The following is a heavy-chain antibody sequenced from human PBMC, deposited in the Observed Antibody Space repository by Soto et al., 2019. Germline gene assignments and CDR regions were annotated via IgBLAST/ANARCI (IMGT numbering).Heavy chain of an antibody. CDR1: GFTFSNYW. D-gene: IGHD3-22*01. CDR3: ARDRYYDSSGFDY. J-gene: IGHJ4*02. CDR2: VNTDGSST. Sequence: PGGSLRLSCAASGFTFSNYWMHWVRQAPGKGLVWVSRVNTDGSSTSYAASVKGRFTISRDNAKNTLYLQMNSLRAEDTAVYYCARDRYYDSSGFDYWGQGTLVTVSS. V-gene: IGHV3-74*01.